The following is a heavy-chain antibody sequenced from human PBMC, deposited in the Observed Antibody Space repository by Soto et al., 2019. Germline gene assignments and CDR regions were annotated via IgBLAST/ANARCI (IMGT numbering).Heavy chain of an antibody. D-gene: IGHD1-26*01. CDR2: IFSNDEK. Sequence: QVTLKESGPVLVKPTETLTLTCTVSGFSLSNARMGVSWIRQPPGKALEWLAHIFSNDEKSYSTSLKSRLTISKDTSKSQVVLTMTNMDPVDTATYYCARIRGIVGGSYYYYGMDVWGQGTTVTVSS. J-gene: IGHJ6*02. V-gene: IGHV2-26*01. CDR1: GFSLSNARMG. CDR3: ARIRGIVGGSYYYYGMDV.